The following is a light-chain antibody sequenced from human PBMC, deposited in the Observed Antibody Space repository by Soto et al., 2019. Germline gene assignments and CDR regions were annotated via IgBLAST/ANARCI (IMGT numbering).Light chain of an antibody. CDR1: SSDVGGSNF. CDR3: VSFTSSTTYV. V-gene: IGLV2-14*03. Sequence: QSALTQPASVSASPGQSITISCTGTSSDVGGSNFVSWYQQHPCKPPKLIIYDVATRPSGVSNRFSGSKSGSTASLIISRLQTEDEADYYCVSFTSSTTYVFGSGTKLTVL. CDR2: DVA. J-gene: IGLJ1*01.